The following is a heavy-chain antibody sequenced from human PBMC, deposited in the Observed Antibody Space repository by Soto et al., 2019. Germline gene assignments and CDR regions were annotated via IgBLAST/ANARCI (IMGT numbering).Heavy chain of an antibody. J-gene: IGHJ6*03. V-gene: IGHV1-69*02. D-gene: IGHD3-16*01. CDR2: IIPILDIT. Sequence: QVQLVQSGPEMREPGSSVKVSCKASGGPFGSYSISWVRQAPGQGLQWMGRIIPILDITNYAHKFQGRVTLTADKSTRTAYMDLSSLRSDDTAVYYWARGRKLDYVIPPDWYDYMDDCGQGTSVTGSS. CDR3: ARGRKLDYVIPPDWYDYMDD. CDR1: GGPFGSYS.